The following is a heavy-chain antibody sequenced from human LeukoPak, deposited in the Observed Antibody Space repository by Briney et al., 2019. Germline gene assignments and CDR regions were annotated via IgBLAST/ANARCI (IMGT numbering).Heavy chain of an antibody. Sequence: PSETLSLTCTVSGGTISSGAYYWSWLRQHPGKGLEWIGYIYYSGSTHYNPSLKSRVTISVDTSKNQFSLKLSSVTAADTAVYYCASLGYCSGGSCSRPPPPYSRFDFWGQGTLVTVSS. CDR3: ASLGYCSGGSCSRPPPPYSRFDF. CDR2: IYYSGST. J-gene: IGHJ4*02. V-gene: IGHV4-31*03. CDR1: GGTISSGAYY. D-gene: IGHD2-15*01.